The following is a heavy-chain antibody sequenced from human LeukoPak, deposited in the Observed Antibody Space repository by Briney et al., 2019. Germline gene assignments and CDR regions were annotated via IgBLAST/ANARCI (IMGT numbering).Heavy chain of an antibody. CDR2: ISPYNSNT. D-gene: IGHD3-16*01. J-gene: IGHJ4*02. CDR1: GYTFTTYG. V-gene: IGHV1-18*01. CDR3: ARGGGGWDYFDY. Sequence: ASVKVSCKSSGYTFTTYGISWMRQAPGQSLEWMGWISPYNSNTKYAQKLQGRVTMTTDASTSTAYMELRSLRSDDTAVYYCARGGGGWDYFDYWGQGTLVTVSS.